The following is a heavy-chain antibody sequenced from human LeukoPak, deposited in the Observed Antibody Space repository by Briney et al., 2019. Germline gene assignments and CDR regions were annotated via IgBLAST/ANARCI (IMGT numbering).Heavy chain of an antibody. CDR1: GGSISSYY. D-gene: IGHD3-10*01. CDR2: IYYSGTT. J-gene: IGHJ3*02. V-gene: IGHV4-59*01. Sequence: SETLSLACTVSGGSISSYYWSWIRQPPGKGLEWIGYIYYSGTTNYNPSLKSRVTISVDTSKNQFSLKLSSVTAADTAVYYCARDMRFRIYDAFDIWGQGTMVTVSS. CDR3: ARDMRFRIYDAFDI.